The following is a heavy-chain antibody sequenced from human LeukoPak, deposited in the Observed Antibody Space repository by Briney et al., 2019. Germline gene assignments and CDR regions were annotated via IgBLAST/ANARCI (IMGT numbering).Heavy chain of an antibody. D-gene: IGHD1-26*01. CDR3: ARTNSGSYPYQTLFDY. CDR1: GYTFTSYY. J-gene: IGHJ4*02. CDR2: INPSGGST. Sequence: ASVKVSCKASGYTFTSYYMHWVRQAPGQGLEWMGIINPSGGSTSYAQKSQGRVTMTRDTSTSTVYMELSSLRSEDTAVYYCARTNSGSYPYQTLFDYWGQGTLVTVSS. V-gene: IGHV1-46*01.